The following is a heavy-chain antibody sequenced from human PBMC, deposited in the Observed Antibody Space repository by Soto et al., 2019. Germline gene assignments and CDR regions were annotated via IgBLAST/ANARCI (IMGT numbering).Heavy chain of an antibody. CDR3: ARDGITMVRGVILNHYFDY. V-gene: IGHV4-31*03. D-gene: IGHD3-10*01. CDR1: GGSISSGGYY. CDR2: IYYSGSI. Sequence: QVQLQESGPGLVKPSQTLSLTCTVSGGSISSGGYYWSWIRQHPGKGLEWIGYIYYSGSIYYNPSLKSRVTISVDTSKNQFSLKLSSVTAADTAVYYCARDGITMVRGVILNHYFDYWGQGTLVTVSS. J-gene: IGHJ4*02.